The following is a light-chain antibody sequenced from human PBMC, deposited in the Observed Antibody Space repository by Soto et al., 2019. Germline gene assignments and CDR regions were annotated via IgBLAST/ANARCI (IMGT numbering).Light chain of an antibody. CDR3: AAWDDSLNAYYV. CDR2: SNN. J-gene: IGLJ1*01. CDR1: SSNIGSNT. Sequence: QSVLTQPPSAPGTPGQRVTISCSGSSSNIGSNTVNWYQQLPGTAPKLLIYSNNQRPSGVPDRFSGSKSGTSASLAISGLQSEDEADYYCAAWDDSLNAYYVFGTGTKVTIL. V-gene: IGLV1-44*01.